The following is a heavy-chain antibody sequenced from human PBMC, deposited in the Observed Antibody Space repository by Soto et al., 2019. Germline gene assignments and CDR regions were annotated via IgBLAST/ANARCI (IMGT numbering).Heavy chain of an antibody. CDR1: GGSFSGYY. CDR2: INHSGST. D-gene: IGHD6-13*01. V-gene: IGHV4-34*01. Sequence: SETLSLTWAVYGGSFSGYYWSWIRQPPGKGLEWIGEINHSGSTNYNPSLKSRVTISVDTSKNQFSLKLSSVTAADTAVYYCARGFQQLVPSDYYYYMDVWGKGTTVTVSS. J-gene: IGHJ6*03. CDR3: ARGFQQLVPSDYYYYMDV.